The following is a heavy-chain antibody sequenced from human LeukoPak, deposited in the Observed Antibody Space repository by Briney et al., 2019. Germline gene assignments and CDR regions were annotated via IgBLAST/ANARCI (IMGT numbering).Heavy chain of an antibody. CDR1: GYTFTSYW. Sequence: GESLKISCKGSGYTFTSYWIGWVRQMPGKSLEWMGIIYPGDSDTRYSPSFQGQVNISVDKSISTAYLQWSSLKASDTAMYYCARRGSGWYVDYWGQGTLVTVSS. J-gene: IGHJ4*02. D-gene: IGHD6-19*01. CDR2: IYPGDSDT. CDR3: ARRGSGWYVDY. V-gene: IGHV5-51*01.